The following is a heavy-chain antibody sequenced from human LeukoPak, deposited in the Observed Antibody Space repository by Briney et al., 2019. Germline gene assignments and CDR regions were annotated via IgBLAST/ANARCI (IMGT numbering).Heavy chain of an antibody. J-gene: IGHJ3*01. CDR2: IYYSGST. Sequence: SETLSLTCTVSDGSISSSSYYWGWIRQPPGKGLEWIGSIYYSGSTYYNPSLKSRVTISVDTSKSQFSLKLTSVTAADTAVYYCATPSSGYKIDAFDVWGQGTVVAVSS. V-gene: IGHV4-39*07. D-gene: IGHD3-22*01. CDR1: DGSISSSSYY. CDR3: ATPSSGYKIDAFDV.